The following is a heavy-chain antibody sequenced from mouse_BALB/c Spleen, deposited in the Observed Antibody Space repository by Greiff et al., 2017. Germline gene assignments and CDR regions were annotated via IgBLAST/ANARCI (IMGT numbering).Heavy chain of an antibody. V-gene: IGHV5-6-4*01. J-gene: IGHJ3*01. Sequence: EVKVVESGGGLVKPGGSLKLSCAASGFTFSSYTMSWVRQTPEKRLEWVATISSGGSYTYYPDSVKGRFTISRDNAKNTLYLRMSSLKSEDTAMYYCTRDNGTAIAYWGQGTLVTVSA. CDR1: GFTFSSYT. CDR3: TRDNGTAIAY. D-gene: IGHD1-2*01. CDR2: ISSGGSYT.